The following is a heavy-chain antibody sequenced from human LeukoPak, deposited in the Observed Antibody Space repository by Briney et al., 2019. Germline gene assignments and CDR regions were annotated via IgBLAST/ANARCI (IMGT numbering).Heavy chain of an antibody. D-gene: IGHD3-22*01. V-gene: IGHV4-59*01. CDR1: GGSISSYY. J-gene: IGHJ5*02. CDR2: IYYSGST. Sequence: SETLSLTCTVSGGSISSYYWSWIRQPPGKGPEWIGYIYYSGSTNYNPSLKSRVTISVDTSKNQFSLKLSSVTAADTAVYYCARVGYDSSAPMGAWGQGTLVTVSS. CDR3: ARVGYDSSAPMGA.